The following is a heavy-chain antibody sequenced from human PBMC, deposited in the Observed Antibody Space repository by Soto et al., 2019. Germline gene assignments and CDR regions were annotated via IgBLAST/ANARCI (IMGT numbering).Heavy chain of an antibody. Sequence: GGSLRLSCAASGFTFSSYAMSWVRQAPGKGLEWVSAISGSGGSTYYADSVKGRFTISRDNSKNTLYLQMNSLRAEDTAVYYCAKDGVDYDSSGYYYPYGYWGQGXLVTVYS. CDR2: ISGSGGST. CDR1: GFTFSSYA. V-gene: IGHV3-23*01. J-gene: IGHJ4*02. CDR3: AKDGVDYDSSGYYYPYGY. D-gene: IGHD3-22*01.